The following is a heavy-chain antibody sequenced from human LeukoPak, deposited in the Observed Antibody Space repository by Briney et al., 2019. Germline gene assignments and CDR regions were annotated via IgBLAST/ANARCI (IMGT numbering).Heavy chain of an antibody. J-gene: IGHJ4*02. Sequence: GSLRLSCAASGFTFSDYYMSWIRQAPGKGLEWVSYISSSGSTIYYADSVKGRFTISRDNAKNSLYLQMNSLRAEDTAVYYCATRLNVGGRGRNNDYWGQGTLVTVSS. CDR2: ISSSGSTI. CDR1: GFTFSDYY. V-gene: IGHV3-11*01. D-gene: IGHD3-16*01. CDR3: ATRLNVGGRGRNNDY.